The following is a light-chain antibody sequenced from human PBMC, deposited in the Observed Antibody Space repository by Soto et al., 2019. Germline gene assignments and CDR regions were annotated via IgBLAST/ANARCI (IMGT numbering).Light chain of an antibody. J-gene: IGKJ2*01. V-gene: IGKV1-5*03. CDR1: QSISSW. CDR3: QQYNDSFPYT. Sequence: IQITQSPSTLSASVGDRATITCRARQSISSWLAWYQQKPGTAPKLLIYKASTLESGVPSRFSGSRSGTEFTLTVSSLQPDDFATYYCQQYNDSFPYTFGQGTKVDIK. CDR2: KAS.